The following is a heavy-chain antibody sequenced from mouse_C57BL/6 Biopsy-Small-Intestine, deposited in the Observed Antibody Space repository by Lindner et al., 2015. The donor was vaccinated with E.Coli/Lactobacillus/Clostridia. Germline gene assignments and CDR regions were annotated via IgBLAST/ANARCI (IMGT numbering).Heavy chain of an antibody. Sequence: VQLQESGAELVRPGASVTLSCKASGYTFTDYEMHWVKQTPVHGLEWIGAVDPGTGGSAYNQKFEGKAILTAGKSSSTAYMELRSLTSEDSAVYYCRPTYYGNFHAVDYWGRGTSVTVSS. CDR2: VDPGTGGS. CDR1: GYTFTDYE. CDR3: RPTYYGNFHAVDY. J-gene: IGHJ4*01. D-gene: IGHD2-10*01. V-gene: IGHV1-15*01.